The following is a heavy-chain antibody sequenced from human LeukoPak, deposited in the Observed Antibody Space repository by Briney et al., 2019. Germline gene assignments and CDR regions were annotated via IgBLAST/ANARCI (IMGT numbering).Heavy chain of an antibody. CDR1: GYSFTSYW. J-gene: IGHJ4*02. CDR3: ARQGLGDYDILTGYYGIDY. Sequence: GESLRISCKGSGYSFTSYWISWVRQMPGKGLEWMGRIDPSDSYTSYSPSFQGHVTISADKSISTAYLQWSSLKASDTAMYYCARQGLGDYDILTGYYGIDYWGQGTLVTVSS. D-gene: IGHD3-9*01. V-gene: IGHV5-10-1*01. CDR2: IDPSDSYT.